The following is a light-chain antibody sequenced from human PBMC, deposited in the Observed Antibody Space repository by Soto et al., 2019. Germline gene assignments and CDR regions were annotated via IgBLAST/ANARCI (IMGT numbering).Light chain of an antibody. Sequence: EIVLAQAPATLSLSPGERATLSWRASQSVSSYLAWYQQKPGQAPRLLIYDASNRATGIPARFSGSGSGTDFTLTISSLEPEDFAVYYCQQRSNWPITFGQGTQLEIK. V-gene: IGKV3-11*01. CDR3: QQRSNWPIT. CDR2: DAS. J-gene: IGKJ5*01. CDR1: QSVSSY.